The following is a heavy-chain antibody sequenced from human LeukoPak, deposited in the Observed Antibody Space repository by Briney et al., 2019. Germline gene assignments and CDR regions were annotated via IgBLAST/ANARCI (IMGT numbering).Heavy chain of an antibody. D-gene: IGHD6-13*01. CDR1: GGSFSGYY. CDR3: ARAHPGIAAAGTGDWFDP. J-gene: IGHJ5*02. Sequence: PSETLSLTCAVYGGSFSGYYRSWIRQPPGKGLEWIGEINHSGSTNYNPSLKSRVTISVDTSKNQFSLKLSSVTAADTAVYYCARAHPGIAAAGTGDWFDPWGQGTLVTVSS. V-gene: IGHV4-34*01. CDR2: INHSGST.